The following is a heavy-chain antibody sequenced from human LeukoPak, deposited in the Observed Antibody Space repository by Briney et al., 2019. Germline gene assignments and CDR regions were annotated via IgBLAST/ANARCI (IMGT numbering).Heavy chain of an antibody. Sequence: ASVKVSCKASGYTFTSYYMHWVRQAPGQGLEWMGRINPSGGSTSYAQKFQGRVTMTRDTSTSTVYMELSSLRSEDTAVYYCARDPPIGRKGENWFDPWGQGTLVTVSS. J-gene: IGHJ5*02. D-gene: IGHD3-16*01. CDR3: ARDPPIGRKGENWFDP. V-gene: IGHV1-46*01. CDR2: INPSGGST. CDR1: GYTFTSYY.